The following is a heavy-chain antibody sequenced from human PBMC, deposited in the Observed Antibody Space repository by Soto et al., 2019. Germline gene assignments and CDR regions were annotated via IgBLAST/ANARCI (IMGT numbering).Heavy chain of an antibody. CDR2: ISGSGGST. Sequence: PGGSLRLSCAASGFTFSSYAMSWVRQAPGKGLEWVSAISGSGGSTYYADSVKGRFTISRDNSKNTLYLQMNSLRAEDTAVYYCARHAEPMVRGVTRYYYYYYGMDVWGQGTTVTVS. V-gene: IGHV3-23*01. CDR1: GFTFSSYA. CDR3: ARHAEPMVRGVTRYYYYYYGMDV. D-gene: IGHD3-10*01. J-gene: IGHJ6*02.